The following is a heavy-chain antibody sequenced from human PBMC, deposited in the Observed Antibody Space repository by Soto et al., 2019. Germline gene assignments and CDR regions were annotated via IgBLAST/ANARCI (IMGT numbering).Heavy chain of an antibody. V-gene: IGHV4-31*03. CDR3: ARGLHRLPHN. CDR2: IYYSGST. CDR1: GGSISSGGYY. D-gene: IGHD4-17*01. Sequence: QVQLQESGPGLVKPSQTLSLTCTVSGGSISSGGYYCIWIRQHPGKGLEWIGYIYYSGSTYYNPSLKSRVTISVDKSKNQFSLKLSSVTAADTAVYYCARGLHRLPHNWGQGTLVTVSS. J-gene: IGHJ4*02.